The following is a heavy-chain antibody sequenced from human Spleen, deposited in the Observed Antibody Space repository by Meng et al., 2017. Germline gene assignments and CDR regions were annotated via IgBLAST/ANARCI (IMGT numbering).Heavy chain of an antibody. CDR2: ISGSGGST. CDR3: AREGYDILTGYLPSYYYYGMDV. D-gene: IGHD3-9*01. J-gene: IGHJ6*02. Sequence: GESLKISCAASGFTFSSYAMSWVRQAPGKGLEWVSAISGSGGSTYYADSVKGRFTISRDNSKNTLYLQMNSLRAEDTAVYYCAREGYDILTGYLPSYYYYGMDVWGQGTTVTVSS. CDR1: GFTFSSYA. V-gene: IGHV3-23*01.